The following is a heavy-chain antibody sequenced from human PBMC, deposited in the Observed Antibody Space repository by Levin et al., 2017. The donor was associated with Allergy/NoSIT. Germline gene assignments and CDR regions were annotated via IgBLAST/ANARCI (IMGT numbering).Heavy chain of an antibody. J-gene: IGHJ4*02. CDR3: ARKFFHCSSTSCYAHSGYYFDY. CDR1: GFTFSSYA. CDR2: ISYDGSNK. V-gene: IGHV3-30-3*01. D-gene: IGHD2-2*01. Sequence: GGSLRLSCAASGFTFSSYAMHWVRQAPGKGLEWVAVISYDGSNKYYADSVKGRFTISRDNSKNTLYLQMNSLRAEDTAVYYCARKFFHCSSTSCYAHSGYYFDYWGQGTLVTVSS.